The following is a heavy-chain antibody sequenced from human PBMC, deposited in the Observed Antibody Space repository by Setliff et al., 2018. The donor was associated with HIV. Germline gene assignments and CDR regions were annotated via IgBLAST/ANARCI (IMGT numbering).Heavy chain of an antibody. V-gene: IGHV4-4*07. D-gene: IGHD5-18*01. Sequence: SETLSLTCTVSGGSISSYYWSWIRQPAGKGLEWIGRIYTSGSTNYNPSLKSRVTMSVDTSKNQFSLKLDSMTAADTAVYYCAREEKLAVHTTRPPRFDCWGQGTLVTVSS. CDR1: GGSISSYY. CDR2: IYTSGST. CDR3: AREEKLAVHTTRPPRFDC. J-gene: IGHJ4*02.